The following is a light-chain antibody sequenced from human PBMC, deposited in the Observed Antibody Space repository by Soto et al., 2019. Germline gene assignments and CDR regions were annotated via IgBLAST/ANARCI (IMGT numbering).Light chain of an antibody. Sequence: QSVLTQPRSVSGSPGQSVTISCTGTSSDVGGYNYVSWYQQHPGKAPKLMIYDVSKRPSGVPDRFSGSKSGNTASLTISGLQAEDEADYSCCSYAGSSTPYVFGTGTKVTVL. CDR3: CSYAGSSTPYV. CDR1: SSDVGGYNY. J-gene: IGLJ1*01. V-gene: IGLV2-11*01. CDR2: DVS.